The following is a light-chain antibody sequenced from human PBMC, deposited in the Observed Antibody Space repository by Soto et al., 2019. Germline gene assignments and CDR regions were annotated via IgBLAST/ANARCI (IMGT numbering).Light chain of an antibody. CDR3: RQESNAPRT. V-gene: IGKV1-6*01. CDR1: QGVRDD. Sequence: IQMTQSPSSLSASVGDRVTITCRASQGVRDDVGWYQQKPGKAPKLLIYSASTLQSWVPSRFSRSGSGTDFTRTISGLPTEDFATYYCRQESNAPRTFGGGTKVESK. J-gene: IGKJ4*01. CDR2: SAS.